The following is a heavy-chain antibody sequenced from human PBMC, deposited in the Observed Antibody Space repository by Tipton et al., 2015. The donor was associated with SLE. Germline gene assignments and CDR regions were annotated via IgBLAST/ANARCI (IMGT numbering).Heavy chain of an antibody. V-gene: IGHV3-30*04. CDR2: ISYDGSNK. J-gene: IGHJ6*02. CDR3: ARTLSSPPYGMDV. D-gene: IGHD6-13*01. Sequence: SLRLSCAASGFTFSSYAMHWVRQAPGKGLEWVAVISYDGSNKYYADSVKGRFTISRDNSKNTLYLQMNSLRAEDAAVYYCARTLSSPPYGMDVWGQGTTVTVSS. CDR1: GFTFSSYA.